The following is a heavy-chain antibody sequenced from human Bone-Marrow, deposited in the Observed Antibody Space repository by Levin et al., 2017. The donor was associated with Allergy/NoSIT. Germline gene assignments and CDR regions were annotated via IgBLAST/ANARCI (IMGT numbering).Heavy chain of an antibody. CDR3: AGYATSDYHSPFDY. CDR1: GFIFSNYA. D-gene: IGHD3-22*01. J-gene: IGHJ4*02. Sequence: GGSLRLSCAASGFIFSNYAMNWVRQAPGKGLEWVSQISGSGGNTHYADSVKGRFTFSRDNSKNTLYLQMNSLRAEDTAVYYCAGYATSDYHSPFDYWGQGTLVTVSS. CDR2: ISGSGGNT. V-gene: IGHV3-23*01.